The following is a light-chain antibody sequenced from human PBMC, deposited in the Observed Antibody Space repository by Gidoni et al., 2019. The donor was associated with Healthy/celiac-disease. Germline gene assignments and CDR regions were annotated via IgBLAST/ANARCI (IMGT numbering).Light chain of an antibody. CDR3: QQRSNWPLT. Sequence: EIVLTPSPATLSLSPGERATLSCRASQSVSSYLAWYQQKPGQPPRLLIYDASNRATGIPARFSGSGSGTDFTLTISSLEPEDFAVYYCQQRSNWPLTFGGGIKVESK. CDR2: DAS. J-gene: IGKJ4*01. CDR1: QSVSSY. V-gene: IGKV3-11*01.